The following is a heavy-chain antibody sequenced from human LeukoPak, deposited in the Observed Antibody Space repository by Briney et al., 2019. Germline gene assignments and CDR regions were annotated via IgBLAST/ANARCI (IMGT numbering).Heavy chain of an antibody. J-gene: IGHJ4*02. CDR1: GYTFTTSV. Sequence: GASVKVSSKASGYTFTTSVISWVGQAPGHGLEWRGWISAYNGNTNYAQKLQGRVTMTTDTSTNTAYMELRSLRSDDTAVYYCARQQLANARDLRELDWWGQATLVTVSS. CDR2: ISAYNGNT. D-gene: IGHD6-13*01. V-gene: IGHV1-18*01. CDR3: ARQQLANARDLRELDW.